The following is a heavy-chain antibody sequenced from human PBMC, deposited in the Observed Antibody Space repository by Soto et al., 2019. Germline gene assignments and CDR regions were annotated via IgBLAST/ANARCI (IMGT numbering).Heavy chain of an antibody. CDR1: GFTFDDYA. CDR2: ISWNSGSI. Sequence: EVQLVESGGGLVQPGRSLRLSCAASGFTFDDYAMHWVRQAPGKGLEWVSGISWNSGSIGYADSVKGRFTISRDNAKNSLYLQMNSLRAEDTALYYCAKDYGGGYCSGGSCYSGFDYWGQGTLVTVSS. CDR3: AKDYGGGYCSGGSCYSGFDY. D-gene: IGHD2-15*01. J-gene: IGHJ4*02. V-gene: IGHV3-9*01.